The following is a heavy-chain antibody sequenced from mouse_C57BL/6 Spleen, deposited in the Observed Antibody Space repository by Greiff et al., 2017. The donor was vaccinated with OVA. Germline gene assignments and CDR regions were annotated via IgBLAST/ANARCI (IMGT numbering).Heavy chain of an antibody. CDR2: ISSGGSYT. J-gene: IGHJ2*01. CDR3: ARLHYYGSSPYFDY. V-gene: IGHV5-6*01. CDR1: GFTFSSYG. Sequence: EVKLQESGGDLVKPGGSLKLSCAASGFTFSSYGMSWVRQTPDKRLEWVATISSGGSYTYYPDSVKGRFTISRDNAKNTLYLQMSSLKSEDTAMYYCARLHYYGSSPYFDYWGQGTTLTVSS. D-gene: IGHD1-1*01.